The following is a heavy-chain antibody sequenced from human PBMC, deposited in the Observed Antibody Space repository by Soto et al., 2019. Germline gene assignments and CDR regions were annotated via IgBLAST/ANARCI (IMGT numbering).Heavy chain of an antibody. D-gene: IGHD5-18*01. CDR3: ARDDTAMVTPYYYYGMDV. V-gene: IGHV4-61*01. CDR2: IYYTGST. CDR1: GGSVSSESHY. Sequence: SETLSLTCTVSGGSVSSESHYWSWIRQTPGKGLEWIGYIYYTGSTNYNPSLKGRVTMSVDTSRDQVSLRLRSVTRADTAVYYCARDDTAMVTPYYYYGMDVWGQGTTVTVS. J-gene: IGHJ6*02.